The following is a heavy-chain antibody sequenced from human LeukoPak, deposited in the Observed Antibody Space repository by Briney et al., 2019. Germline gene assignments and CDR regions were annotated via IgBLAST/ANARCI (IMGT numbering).Heavy chain of an antibody. CDR1: VYPLRMNS. D-gene: IGHD5-24*01. J-gene: IGHJ6*03. V-gene: IGHV3-23*01. CDR2: ISGSGDST. Sequence: GGSLRVSCAASVYPLRMNSMTWLRQVPGKGLEWVSVISGSGDSTYYADSVEGQFTISRDNSKNTLYLQMNSLRAEDTAVYHGARGGDGYNLWEYSYYMDVWGKGTTVTVSS. CDR3: ARGGDGYNLWEYSYYMDV.